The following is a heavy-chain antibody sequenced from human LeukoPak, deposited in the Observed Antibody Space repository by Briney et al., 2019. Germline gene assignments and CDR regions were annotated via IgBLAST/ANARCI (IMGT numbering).Heavy chain of an antibody. Sequence: GGSLRLSFAASGFTFDDYAMHWVRQAPGKGLEWVSGISWNSGSIGYADSVKGRFTISRDNAKNSLYLQMNSLRAEDTALYYCARSPLWFGELLARYYFDYWGQGTLVTVSS. V-gene: IGHV3-9*01. CDR3: ARSPLWFGELLARYYFDY. CDR2: ISWNSGSI. J-gene: IGHJ4*02. CDR1: GFTFDDYA. D-gene: IGHD3-10*01.